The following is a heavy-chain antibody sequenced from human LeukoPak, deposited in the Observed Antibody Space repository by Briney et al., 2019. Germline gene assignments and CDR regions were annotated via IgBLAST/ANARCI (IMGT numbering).Heavy chain of an antibody. CDR1: GYTFTSYY. D-gene: IGHD3-3*02. CDR3: ARAFSPYYYYYGMDV. Sequence: EASVKVSCKASGYTFTSYYMHWVRQAPGQGLEWMGIINPSGGSTSYAQKFQGRVTMTRDTSTSTVYMELSSLRSEDTAMYYCARAFSPYYYYYGMDVWGQGTTVTVSS. J-gene: IGHJ6*02. CDR2: INPSGGST. V-gene: IGHV1-46*01.